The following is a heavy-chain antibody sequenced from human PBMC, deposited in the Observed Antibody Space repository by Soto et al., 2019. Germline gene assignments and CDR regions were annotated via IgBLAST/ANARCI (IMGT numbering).Heavy chain of an antibody. D-gene: IGHD3-22*01. CDR3: AKGRYFDSSGGCANY. CDR2: ISGSGHAT. CDR1: GFMFDNYA. Sequence: EVRLLESGGGSVPPGASARLSCLTSGFMFDNYARSWVRQSPARGLEWVAAISGSGHATYYTQSVRGRFTISRDKSKKTVFLQMNNLRTEDTAIYCCAKGRYFDSSGGCANYWGLGTLVTVSS. J-gene: IGHJ4*02. V-gene: IGHV3-23*01.